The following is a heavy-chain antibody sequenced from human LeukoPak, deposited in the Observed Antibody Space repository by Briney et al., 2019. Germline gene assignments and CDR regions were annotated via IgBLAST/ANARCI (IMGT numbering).Heavy chain of an antibody. Sequence: GGSLRLSCAASGFTFDDYAMHWVRQAPGKGLEWVSGISWNSGTIGYADSVKGRFTLSRDNAKNSLYLQMNSLRAEDTALYYCAKDKGYDSSGYFDYWGQGTLVTVSS. D-gene: IGHD3-22*01. V-gene: IGHV3-9*01. CDR2: ISWNSGTI. CDR1: GFTFDDYA. CDR3: AKDKGYDSSGYFDY. J-gene: IGHJ4*02.